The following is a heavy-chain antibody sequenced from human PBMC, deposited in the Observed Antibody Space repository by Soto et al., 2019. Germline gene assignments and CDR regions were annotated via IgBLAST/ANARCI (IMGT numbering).Heavy chain of an antibody. CDR3: ARGRVPPRDPYDILTGYYSGSLGPPREAFDI. Sequence: PSETLSLTCTVSGGSISSGGYYWSWIRQHPGKGLEWIGYIYYSGSTYYNPSLKSRVTISVDTSKNQFSLKLSSVTAADTAVYYCARGRVPPRDPYDILTGYYSGSLGPPREAFDIWGQGTMVTVSS. CDR2: IYYSGST. CDR1: GGSISSGGYY. V-gene: IGHV4-31*03. D-gene: IGHD3-9*01. J-gene: IGHJ3*02.